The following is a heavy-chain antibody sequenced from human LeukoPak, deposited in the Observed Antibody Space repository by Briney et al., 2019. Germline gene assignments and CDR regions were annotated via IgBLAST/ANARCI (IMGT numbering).Heavy chain of an antibody. J-gene: IGHJ4*02. CDR2: FDPEDGET. V-gene: IGHV1-24*01. CDR3: ATVTIAVAGTLSFDY. CDR1: GYTLTELS. Sequence: ASVKVSCKVSGYTLTELSMHWVRQAPGKGVEWMGGFDPEDGETIYAQKFQGRVTMTEDTSTDTAYMDLSSLRSEDTAVYYCATVTIAVAGTLSFDYWGQGTLVTVSS. D-gene: IGHD6-19*01.